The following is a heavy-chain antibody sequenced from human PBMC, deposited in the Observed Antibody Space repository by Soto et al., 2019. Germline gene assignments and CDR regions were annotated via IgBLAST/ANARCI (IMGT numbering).Heavy chain of an antibody. D-gene: IGHD5-18*01. V-gene: IGHV1-69*13. CDR1: GYTFTSYG. CDR3: ARGPRYTQEGYYYFDY. J-gene: IGHJ4*02. CDR2: IIPIFGTA. Sequence: SVKVSCKASGYTFTSYGISWVRQAPGQGLEWMGGIIPIFGTANYAQKFQGRVTITADESTSTAYMELSSLRSEDTAVYYCARGPRYTQEGYYYFDYWGQGTLVTVSS.